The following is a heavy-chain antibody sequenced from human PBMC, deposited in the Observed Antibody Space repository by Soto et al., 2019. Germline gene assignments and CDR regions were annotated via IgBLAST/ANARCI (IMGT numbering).Heavy chain of an antibody. Sequence: QVQLVQSGAEVKKPGSSVKVSCKAAGGTFRRDAFSWVRQAPGQGLEWMGGILPMFSTGNYAQRFQDRVTITADESTSTVYMELSSVRTEDTAMYYCARDYTTWGQGTLVTVSS. CDR1: GGTFRRDA. CDR3: ARDYTT. CDR2: ILPMFSTG. V-gene: IGHV1-69*01. D-gene: IGHD1-1*01. J-gene: IGHJ4*02.